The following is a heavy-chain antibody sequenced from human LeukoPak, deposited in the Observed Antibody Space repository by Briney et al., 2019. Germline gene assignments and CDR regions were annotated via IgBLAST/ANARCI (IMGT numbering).Heavy chain of an antibody. D-gene: IGHD3/OR15-3a*01. CDR2: VTGDGRST. V-gene: IGHV3-64*01. Sequence: QAGGSLILSCAASEFTFSNYVMHWVRQAPGKGLEFVSAVTGDGRSTFYANSVKGRFTISRDNSKSTLYLQMGSLRAEDMAVYYCAREVGRKTAFDIWGQGTMVTVSS. CDR1: EFTFSNYV. CDR3: AREVGRKTAFDI. J-gene: IGHJ3*02.